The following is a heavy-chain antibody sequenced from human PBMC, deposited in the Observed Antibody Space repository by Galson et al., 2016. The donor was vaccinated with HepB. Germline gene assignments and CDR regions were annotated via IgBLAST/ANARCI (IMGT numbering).Heavy chain of an antibody. Sequence: SLRLSCAASGFTFSNYAMIWVRQAPGKGLEWVSGISDSGTGTWYADSVKGRFTISRDNAKNSLYLQINSLRAEDTAVYYCARAYHYTLNYWGQGTLVTVSS. CDR3: ARAYHYTLNY. V-gene: IGHV3-23*01. J-gene: IGHJ4*02. D-gene: IGHD3-22*01. CDR1: GFTFSNYA. CDR2: ISDSGTGT.